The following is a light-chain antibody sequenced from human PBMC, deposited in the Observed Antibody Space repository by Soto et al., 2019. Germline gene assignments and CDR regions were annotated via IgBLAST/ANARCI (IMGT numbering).Light chain of an antibody. Sequence: DIVLTQSPVNVSLSPGERATLSCRASQSVSKYLAWYQQKPGQAPRLLIYDASNSATDIPARFSGSGSGTDFTLTISSLEPEDFAVYYCQQRARWPSFGQGTKLEIK. V-gene: IGKV3-11*01. J-gene: IGKJ2*01. CDR2: DAS. CDR1: QSVSKY. CDR3: QQRARWPS.